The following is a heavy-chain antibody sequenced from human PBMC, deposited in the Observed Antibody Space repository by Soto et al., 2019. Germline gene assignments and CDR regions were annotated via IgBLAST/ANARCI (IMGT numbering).Heavy chain of an antibody. Sequence: SETLSLTCTFSGGSISTYFWTWLRQPPGQGLEWIGYIYRSGSASYNPSLKDRVTMSVDKSKNQFSLRLSSVTAADTAVYFCAREYCSDNRCYGWFAPWGQGTLVTVSS. CDR1: GGSISTYF. D-gene: IGHD2-15*01. CDR3: AREYCSDNRCYGWFAP. J-gene: IGHJ5*02. V-gene: IGHV4-4*09. CDR2: IYRSGSA.